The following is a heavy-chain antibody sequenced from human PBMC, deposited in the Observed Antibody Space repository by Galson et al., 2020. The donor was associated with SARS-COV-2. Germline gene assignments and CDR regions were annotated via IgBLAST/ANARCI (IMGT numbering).Heavy chain of an antibody. V-gene: IGHV3-7*01. CDR2: IKQDGSEK. CDR1: GFTFSSYW. CDR3: ATHRHYYDSSGHFDY. D-gene: IGHD3-22*01. Sequence: TGGSLRLSCAASGFTFSSYWMSWVRQAPGKGPEWVANIKQDGSEKYYVDSVKGRFTISRDNAKNSLYLQMNSLRAEDTAVYYCATHRHYYDSSGHFDYWGQGTLVTVSS. J-gene: IGHJ4*02.